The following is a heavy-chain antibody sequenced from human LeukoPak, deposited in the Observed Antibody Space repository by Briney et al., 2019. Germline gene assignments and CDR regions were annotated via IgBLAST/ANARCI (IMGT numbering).Heavy chain of an antibody. CDR2: IYHSGST. D-gene: IGHD1-26*01. Sequence: SETLSLTCTVSGGSISSGGYYWSWIRQPPGKGLEWIGYIYHSGSTYYNPSLKSRVTISVDRSKNQFSLKLSSVTAADTAVYYCARGSGSYYGNWFDPWGRGTLVTVSS. V-gene: IGHV4-30-2*01. CDR1: GGSISSGGYY. CDR3: ARGSGSYYGNWFDP. J-gene: IGHJ5*02.